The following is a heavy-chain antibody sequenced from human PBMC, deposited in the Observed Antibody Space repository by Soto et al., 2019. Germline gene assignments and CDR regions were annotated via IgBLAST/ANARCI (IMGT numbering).Heavy chain of an antibody. CDR2: ISGSGANT. J-gene: IGHJ6*02. V-gene: IGHV3-23*01. CDR1: RFTFSVYS. Sequence: LXLSCAASRFTFSVYSMTWVRQAPGKGLERVSSISGSGANTYYADSVKGRFIISRDNSKNTVSLQMNSLRADDTAVYYCGKSPDFYYYGMDVWGQGTTVTVSS. CDR3: GKSPDFYYYGMDV.